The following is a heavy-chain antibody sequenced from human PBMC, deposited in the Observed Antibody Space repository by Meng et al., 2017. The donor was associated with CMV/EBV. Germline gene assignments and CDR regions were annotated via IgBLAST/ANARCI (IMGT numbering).Heavy chain of an antibody. V-gene: IGHV1-69*02. CDR2: IIPILGIA. CDR1: GGTFSSYT. J-gene: IGHJ4*02. D-gene: IGHD2-21*01. Sequence: SVKVSCKASGGTFSSYTISWVRQAPGQGLEWMGRIIPILGIANYAQKFQGRVTITADKSTSTAYMELSSLRSEDTAVYYCASLYCGGDCPIEFEGQFDYWGQGTMVTVSS. CDR3: ASLYCGGDCPIEFEGQFDY.